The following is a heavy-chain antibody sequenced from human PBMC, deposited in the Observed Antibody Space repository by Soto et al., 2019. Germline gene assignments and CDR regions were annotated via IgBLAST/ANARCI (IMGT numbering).Heavy chain of an antibody. V-gene: IGHV1-18*01. J-gene: IGHJ6*02. D-gene: IGHD5-12*01. Sequence: ASVKVSCKASGYTFTSYGIIWVRQAPGQGLEWMGWISAYNGNTNYAQKLQGRVTMTTDTSTSTAYMELRSLRSDDTAVYYSAIGYSGYLNYYGMDVWGQGTTVTVSS. CDR1: GYTFTSYG. CDR2: ISAYNGNT. CDR3: AIGYSGYLNYYGMDV.